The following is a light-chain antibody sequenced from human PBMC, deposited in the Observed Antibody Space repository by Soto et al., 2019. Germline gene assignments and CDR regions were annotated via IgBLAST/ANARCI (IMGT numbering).Light chain of an antibody. J-gene: IGKJ5*01. CDR3: QQRSNWPPIT. CDR2: DVS. Sequence: EIVLTQSPGTLSLSPGERATLSCRASQSVSSYLAWYQQKPGQAPRLLIYDVSNRATGIPARFSGSGSGTDFTLTIRSLEPEDFAVYYCQQRSNWPPITFGQGTRREIK. V-gene: IGKV3-11*01. CDR1: QSVSSY.